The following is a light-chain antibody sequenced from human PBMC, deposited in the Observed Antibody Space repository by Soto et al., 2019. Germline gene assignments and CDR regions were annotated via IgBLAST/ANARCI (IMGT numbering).Light chain of an antibody. Sequence: EIVLTQSPGTLSLSPGERATLSCRASQSVRSSYLAWYQQKPGQAPRLLIYGASSRTTDFADRFSGSGSGPDFTLTISRLEPEDFAVYYCQQYGSSPLTFGGGTKVEIK. CDR2: GAS. V-gene: IGKV3-20*01. CDR3: QQYGSSPLT. J-gene: IGKJ4*01. CDR1: QSVRSSY.